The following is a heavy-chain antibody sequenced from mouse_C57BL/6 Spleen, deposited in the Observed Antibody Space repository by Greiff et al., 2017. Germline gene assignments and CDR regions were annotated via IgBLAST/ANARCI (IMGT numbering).Heavy chain of an antibody. CDR3: ARNSNYLYYFDY. D-gene: IGHD2-5*01. Sequence: VQLVESGGGLVKPGGSLKLSCAASGFTFSDYGMHWVRQAPEKGLEWVAYISSGSSTIYYADTVKGRFTISRDNAKNTLFLQMTSLRSEDTAMYYCARNSNYLYYFDYWGQGTTLTVSS. CDR2: ISSGSSTI. J-gene: IGHJ2*01. CDR1: GFTFSDYG. V-gene: IGHV5-17*01.